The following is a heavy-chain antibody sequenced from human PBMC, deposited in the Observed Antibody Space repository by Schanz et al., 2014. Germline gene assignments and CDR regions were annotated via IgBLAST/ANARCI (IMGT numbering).Heavy chain of an antibody. V-gene: IGHV3-7*01. Sequence: VQLVESGGGLVKPGGSLRLSCAASGFSFSDDYMAWIRQAPGKGLEWVANIRQEGSEKYYVDSVKGRFTVSRDDAKNSLYLQMNSLRVEDTAVYYCARSEMDRGVIWGYWGQGTLVTVSS. CDR3: ARSEMDRGVIWGY. CDR2: IRQEGSEK. D-gene: IGHD3-10*01. J-gene: IGHJ4*02. CDR1: GFSFSDDY.